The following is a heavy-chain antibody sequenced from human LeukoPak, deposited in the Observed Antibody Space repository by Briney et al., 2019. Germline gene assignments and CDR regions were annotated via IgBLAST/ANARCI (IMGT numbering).Heavy chain of an antibody. CDR2: ISGSGDRT. J-gene: IGHJ4*02. CDR1: GFTFSSYA. Sequence: PGGSLRLSCAASGFTFSSYAMSWVRQAPGKGLEWVSAISGSGDRTYYADSVKGRLTISRDNSKNTLYLQMSSLRAEDTAVYYCAKGSAFWSGYPADHWGQGTLVTVSS. V-gene: IGHV3-23*01. D-gene: IGHD3-3*01. CDR3: AKGSAFWSGYPADH.